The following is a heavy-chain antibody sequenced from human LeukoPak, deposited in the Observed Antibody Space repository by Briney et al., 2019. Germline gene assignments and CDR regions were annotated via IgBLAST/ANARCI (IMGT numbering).Heavy chain of an antibody. CDR1: GYTFTSYG. D-gene: IGHD3-22*01. Sequence: ASVKVSCKASGYTFTSYGISWVRQAPGQGLEWMGWISAYNGNTNYAQKLQGRVTMTTDTSTSTAYMELRSLRSDDTAVYYCARDLNTMIVPGYFDLWGRGTLVTVSS. J-gene: IGHJ2*01. CDR2: ISAYNGNT. CDR3: ARDLNTMIVPGYFDL. V-gene: IGHV1-18*01.